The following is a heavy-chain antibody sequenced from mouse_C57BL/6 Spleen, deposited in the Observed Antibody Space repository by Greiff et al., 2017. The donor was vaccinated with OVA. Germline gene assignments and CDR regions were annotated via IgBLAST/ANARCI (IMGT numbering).Heavy chain of an antibody. CDR2: ISDGGSYT. J-gene: IGHJ4*01. Sequence: DVQLQESGGGLVKPGGSLKLSCAASGFTFSSYAMSWVRQTPEKRLEWVATISDGGSYTYYPDNVKGRFTISRDNAKNNLYLQMSHLKSEDTAMYYCAREGYGPMDYWGQGTSVTVSS. D-gene: IGHD1-1*02. CDR1: GFTFSSYA. CDR3: AREGYGPMDY. V-gene: IGHV5-4*01.